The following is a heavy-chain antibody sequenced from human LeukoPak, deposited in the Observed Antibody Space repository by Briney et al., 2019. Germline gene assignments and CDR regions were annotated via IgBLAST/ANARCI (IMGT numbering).Heavy chain of an antibody. CDR1: GGSISSGSYY. Sequence: SETLSLTCTVSGGSISSGSYYWSWIRQPAGKGLEWIGRIYTSGSTNYNPSLKSRVTISVDTSKNQFSLKLSSVTAADTAVYYCARGARGRIIVFDYWGQGTLVTVSS. V-gene: IGHV4-61*02. J-gene: IGHJ4*02. D-gene: IGHD3-16*02. CDR2: IYTSGST. CDR3: ARGARGRIIVFDY.